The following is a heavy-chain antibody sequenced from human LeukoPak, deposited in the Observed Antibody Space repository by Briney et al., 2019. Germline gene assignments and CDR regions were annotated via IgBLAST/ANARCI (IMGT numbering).Heavy chain of an antibody. CDR2: TYYRSKWYY. V-gene: IGHV6-1*01. CDR1: GDSVSTNTSA. J-gene: IGHJ4*02. Sequence: SQTLSLTCDISGDSVSTNTSAWNWIRQSPSRGLEWLGRTYYRSKWYYDYAVSVSSRITISPDTSKNQLSLQVNSVTPDDTAVYYCARDPNFTGWFGFDYWGQGILVTVSS. CDR3: ARDPNFTGWFGFDY. D-gene: IGHD3-10*01.